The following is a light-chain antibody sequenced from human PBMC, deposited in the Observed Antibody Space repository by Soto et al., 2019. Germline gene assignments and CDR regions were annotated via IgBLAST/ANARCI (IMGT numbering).Light chain of an antibody. CDR1: QTGSSSS. V-gene: IGKV3-20*01. CDR3: QQYGISALYT. J-gene: IGKJ2*01. Sequence: EIVWTQSPGPLSLSPGERDTLSSTASQTGSSSSLAWYQQKPGQAPRLLIYGASGRATGTQDRFSGSESGTDFPLTISRLEPEDFAVYYCQQYGISALYTFGQGTNLDIK. CDR2: GAS.